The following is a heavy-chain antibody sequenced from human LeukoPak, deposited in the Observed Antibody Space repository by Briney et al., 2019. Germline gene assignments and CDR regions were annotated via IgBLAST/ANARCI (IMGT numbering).Heavy chain of an antibody. CDR1: GGSISSGDYY. CDR2: IYYSAST. V-gene: IGHV4-30-4*01. Sequence: PSETLSLTCTVSGGSISSGDYYWSWIRQPPGKGLVWIGYIYYSASTYYNPSLKSRVTISVDTSKNQFSLKLSSVTAADTAVYYCARAPYYYDSSGYDYWGQGALVTVSS. CDR3: ARAPYYYDSSGYDY. J-gene: IGHJ4*02. D-gene: IGHD3-22*01.